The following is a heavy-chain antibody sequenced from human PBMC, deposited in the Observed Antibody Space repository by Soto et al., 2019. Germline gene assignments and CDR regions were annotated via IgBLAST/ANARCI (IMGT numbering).Heavy chain of an antibody. D-gene: IGHD2-8*01. CDR3: ARGAGCTNGVCHPDRGISDPFDY. J-gene: IGHJ4*02. CDR2: TIPIIGTT. V-gene: IGHV1-69*13. Sequence: GASVKVSCKASGDTLSTHGISWVRQAPGQGLEWMGGTIPIIGTTDYAEKFQGRVTITADESTSTAYMELSSLRSEDTAVYYCARGAGCTNGVCHPDRGISDPFDYWGQGTLVTVSS. CDR1: GDTLSTHG.